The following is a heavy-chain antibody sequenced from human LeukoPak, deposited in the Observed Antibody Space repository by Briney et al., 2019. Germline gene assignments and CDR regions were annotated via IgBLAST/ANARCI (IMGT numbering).Heavy chain of an antibody. Sequence: SETLSLTCTVSGGSISSYYWSWIRQPPGKGLEWFGYIYYSGSTNYNPSLKSRVTISVDTSKNQFSLQLNSVTPEDTAVYYCAGRYCSGGDCYDWFGPWGRGTLVTVSS. CDR1: GGSISSYY. CDR3: AGRYCSGGDCYDWFGP. V-gene: IGHV4-59*12. J-gene: IGHJ5*02. D-gene: IGHD2-15*01. CDR2: IYYSGST.